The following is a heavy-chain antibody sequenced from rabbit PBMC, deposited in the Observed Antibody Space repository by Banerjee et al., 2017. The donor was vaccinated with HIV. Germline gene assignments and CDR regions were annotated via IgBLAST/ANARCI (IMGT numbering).Heavy chain of an antibody. CDR3: ARDLAGVIGWNFNL. V-gene: IGHV1S40*01. CDR1: GFDFSSNA. J-gene: IGHJ4*01. CDR2: INTSSGNT. Sequence: QSLEESGGGLVQPEGSLTFTCKASGFDFSSNAMYWVRQAPGKGLEWIACINTSSGNTVYASWAKGRFTISKTSSTTVTLQMTSLTAADTATYFCARDLAGVIGWNFNLWGPGTLVTVS. D-gene: IGHD4-1*01.